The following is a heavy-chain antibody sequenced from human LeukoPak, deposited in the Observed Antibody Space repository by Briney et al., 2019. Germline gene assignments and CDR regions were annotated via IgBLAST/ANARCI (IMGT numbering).Heavy chain of an antibody. CDR3: ARVITLTTADY. J-gene: IGHJ4*02. Sequence: EASVKVSCKASGYTFTSYYMHWVRQAPGQGLEWMGIINPSGGSTSYAQKFQGRVTMTRDTSTGTVYMELSSLRSEDTAVYYCARVITLTTADYWGQGTLVTVSS. D-gene: IGHD4-17*01. V-gene: IGHV1-46*01. CDR2: INPSGGST. CDR1: GYTFTSYY.